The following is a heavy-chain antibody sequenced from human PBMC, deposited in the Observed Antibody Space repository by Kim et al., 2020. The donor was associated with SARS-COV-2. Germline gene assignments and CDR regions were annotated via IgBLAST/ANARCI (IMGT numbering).Heavy chain of an antibody. J-gene: IGHJ4*02. CDR3: ARAYNWNWLLDY. Sequence: SETLSLTCAVYGGSFSGYYWSWIRQPPGKGLEWIGEINHSGSTNYNPSLKSRVTISVDTSKNQFSLKLSSVPAADTAVYYCARAYNWNWLLDYWGQGTLVTVSS. V-gene: IGHV4-34*01. CDR1: GGSFSGYY. CDR2: INHSGST. D-gene: IGHD1-20*01.